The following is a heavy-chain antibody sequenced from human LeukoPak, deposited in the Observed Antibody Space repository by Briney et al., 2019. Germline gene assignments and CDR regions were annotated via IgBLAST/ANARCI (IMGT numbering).Heavy chain of an antibody. CDR2: IYTSGST. V-gene: IGHV4-61*02. Sequence: SETLPLTCTVSGGSISSGSYYWSWIRQPAGKGLEWIGRIYTSGSTNYNPSLKSRVTISVDTSKNQFSLKLSSVTAADTAVYYCASEGYDSSGYYFDYWGQGTLVTVSS. D-gene: IGHD3-22*01. CDR1: GGSISSGSYY. CDR3: ASEGYDSSGYYFDY. J-gene: IGHJ4*02.